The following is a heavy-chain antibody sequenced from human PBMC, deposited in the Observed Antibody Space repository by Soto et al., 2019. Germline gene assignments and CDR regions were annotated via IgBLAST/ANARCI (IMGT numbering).Heavy chain of an antibody. CDR3: AKGNDYYYGMDV. V-gene: IGHV3-23*01. J-gene: IGHJ6*02. D-gene: IGHD1-1*01. CDR1: GFTFSSYA. Sequence: GVLRLSCAASGFTFSSYAMSWVRQAPGKGLEWVSAISGSGGSTYYADSVKGRFTISRDNSKNTLFLQMNSLRAEDTAVYYCAKGNDYYYGMDVWAQGTTVNVSS. CDR2: ISGSGGST.